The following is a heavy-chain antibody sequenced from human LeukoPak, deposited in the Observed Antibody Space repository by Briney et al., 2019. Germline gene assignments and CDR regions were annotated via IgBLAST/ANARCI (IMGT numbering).Heavy chain of an antibody. CDR1: GGSFSGYY. CDR2: INHSGST. J-gene: IGHJ4*02. V-gene: IGHV4-34*01. CDR3: ARASGGHDYVWGSYRYTKTLDY. Sequence: PSETLSLTCAVYGGSFSGYYWSWIRQPPGKGLEWIGEINHSGSTNYNPSLKSRVTISVDTSKNQFSLKLSSVTAADTAVYYCARASGGHDYVWGSYRYTKTLDYWGQGTLVTVSS. D-gene: IGHD3-16*02.